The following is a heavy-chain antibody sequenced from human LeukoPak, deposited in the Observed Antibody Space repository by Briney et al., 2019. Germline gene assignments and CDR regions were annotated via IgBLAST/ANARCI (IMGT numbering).Heavy chain of an antibody. CDR1: GFTFSSYD. CDR3: ARAGPGYYFDY. Sequence: PGGSLRLSCAASGFTFSSYDMNWVRQAPGKGLEWVSAIGTAGDTYYPGSVKGRFTISRENAKNSLYLQMNSLRAGDTAVYYCARAGPGYYFDYWGQGTLVTVSS. D-gene: IGHD7-27*01. J-gene: IGHJ4*02. V-gene: IGHV3-13*01. CDR2: IGTAGDT.